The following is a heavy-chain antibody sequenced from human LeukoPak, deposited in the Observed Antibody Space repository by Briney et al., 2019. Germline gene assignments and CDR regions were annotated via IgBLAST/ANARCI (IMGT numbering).Heavy chain of an antibody. V-gene: IGHV3-74*01. D-gene: IGHD3-9*01. CDR2: INSDGSST. CDR1: GFTFSSYW. Sequence: GGSLRLSCAASGFTFSSYWMHWVRQAPGKGLVWVSRINSDGSSTSYADSVKGRFTISRDNAKNTLYLQMNSLRAEDTAAYYCARDEAYYDILTGYYYGMDVWGQGTTVTVSS. J-gene: IGHJ6*02. CDR3: ARDEAYYDILTGYYYGMDV.